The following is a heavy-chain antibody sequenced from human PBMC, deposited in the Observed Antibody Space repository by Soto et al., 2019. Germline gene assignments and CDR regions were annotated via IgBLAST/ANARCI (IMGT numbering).Heavy chain of an antibody. D-gene: IGHD6-19*01. CDR1: GGSYICQC. V-gene: IGHV4-34*01. J-gene: IGHJ5*02. CDR3: ASQETYSSGWHAENWFDP. CDR2: INHSGST. Sequence: SESLRCPCALDGGSYICQCWRFTRQHPEKGVEWNGEINHSGSTNYNSSLKSRVTIPVDTSKNQFSLKLSSVTAADTAVYYCASQETYSSGWHAENWFDPWGQGTLVTAPQ.